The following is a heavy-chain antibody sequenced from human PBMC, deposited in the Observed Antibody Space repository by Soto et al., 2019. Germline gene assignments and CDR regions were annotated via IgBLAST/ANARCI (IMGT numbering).Heavy chain of an antibody. CDR3: ARRYGSCFDY. V-gene: IGHV4-59*08. J-gene: IGHJ4*02. Sequence: TSETLSLTCTVSGGFISPYHWTWIRQPPGKGLEWIGYVYYSGTTNYNPSLKSRVTISVDTSKNQFSLKLSSVTAADTAVYYCARRYGSCFDYWGQGTLVTVSS. CDR2: VYYSGTT. CDR1: GGFISPYH. D-gene: IGHD5-18*01.